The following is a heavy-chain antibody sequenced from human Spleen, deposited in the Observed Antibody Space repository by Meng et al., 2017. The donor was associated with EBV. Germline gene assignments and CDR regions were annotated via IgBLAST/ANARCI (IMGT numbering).Heavy chain of an antibody. CDR3: ASYSSYDFLFDY. V-gene: IGHV4-4*02. CDR1: GGSISGTNW. CDR2: IHHGGNT. J-gene: IGHJ4*02. D-gene: IGHD3-3*01. Sequence: QVQLQASGPGLVKPSGTLSLTCAVSGGSISGTNWWTWVRQPPGKKLEWIGEIHHGGNTNYNPSLKSRVTMSVDKSKNQFSLKLSSMTAADTAIYYCASYSSYDFLFDYWGQGTLVTVSS.